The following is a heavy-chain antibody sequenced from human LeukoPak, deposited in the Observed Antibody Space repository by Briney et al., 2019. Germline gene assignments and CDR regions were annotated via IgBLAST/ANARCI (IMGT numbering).Heavy chain of an antibody. CDR2: IIHSGST. CDR1: GASFSDYS. J-gene: IGHJ4*02. Sequence: PSETLSLTCEVSGASFSDYSWNWIRQPPGKGLEWIGEIIHSGSTNYNPSLKSRLTISLDTSKNQMSLRLNSVTAADTAVYYCARARRQWLVGTTIRGDNPPYYFDYWGQGTLVTVSS. V-gene: IGHV4-34*12. CDR3: ARARRQWLVGTTIRGDNPPYYFDY. D-gene: IGHD6-19*01.